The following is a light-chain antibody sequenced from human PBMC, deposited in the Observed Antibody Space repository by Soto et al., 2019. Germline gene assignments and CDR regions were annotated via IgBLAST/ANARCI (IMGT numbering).Light chain of an antibody. CDR3: QQSYSTLMYT. Sequence: DIQMTQPPSSLSASVGDRVTITCRASQSISSYLNWYQQKPGKAPKLLIYAASSLQSGVPSRFSGSGSGTDFTLTISSLQPEDFATYYCQQSYSTLMYTFGQGTKREIK. V-gene: IGKV1-39*01. CDR1: QSISSY. J-gene: IGKJ2*01. CDR2: AAS.